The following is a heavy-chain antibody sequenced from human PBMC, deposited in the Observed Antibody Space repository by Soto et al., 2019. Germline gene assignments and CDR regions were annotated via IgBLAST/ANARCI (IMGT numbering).Heavy chain of an antibody. CDR1: GFTFSSYW. CDR3: ARYIVVVVAATNWFDP. V-gene: IGHV3-7*01. Sequence: PGGSLRLSCAASGFTFSSYWMSWVRQAPGKGLEWVANIKQDGSEKYYVDSVKGRFTISRDNAKNSLYLQMNSLRAEDTAVYYCARYIVVVVAATNWFDPWGQGTLVTVSS. J-gene: IGHJ5*02. CDR2: IKQDGSEK. D-gene: IGHD2-15*01.